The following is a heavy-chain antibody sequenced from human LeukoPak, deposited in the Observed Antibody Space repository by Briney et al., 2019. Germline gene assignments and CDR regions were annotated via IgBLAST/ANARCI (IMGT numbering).Heavy chain of an antibody. V-gene: IGHV4-38-2*02. D-gene: IGHD3-10*01. CDR1: GYSISSGYY. CDR2: IFHTGST. Sequence: SETLSLTCTVSGYSISSGYYWAWIRQPPGKELEWIGSIFHTGSTYHNPSLKSRVTISVDTSKNQFSLKLNSVTAADTAVYYCAGMVRGVHYSDYWGQGTLVTVSS. CDR3: AGMVRGVHYSDY. J-gene: IGHJ4*02.